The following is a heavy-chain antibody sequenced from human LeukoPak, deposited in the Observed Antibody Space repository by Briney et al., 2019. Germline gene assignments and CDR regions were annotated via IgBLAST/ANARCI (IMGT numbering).Heavy chain of an antibody. Sequence: GGSLRLSCAASGFTFSSYSINWVRQAPGKGLEWVSYISSSSTTTYYADSVKGRFTISRDNAKNSLYLQMNSLRAEDTAVYYCAELGITMIGGVWGKGTTVTISS. CDR1: GFTFSSYS. J-gene: IGHJ6*04. V-gene: IGHV3-48*01. D-gene: IGHD3-10*02. CDR3: AELGITMIGGV. CDR2: ISSSSTTT.